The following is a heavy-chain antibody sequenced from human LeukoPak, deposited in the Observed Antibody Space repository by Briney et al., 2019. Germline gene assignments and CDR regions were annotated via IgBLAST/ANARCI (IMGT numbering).Heavy chain of an antibody. J-gene: IGHJ4*02. CDR2: IASDGSST. D-gene: IGHD4-23*01. CDR1: GFTFSSYS. Sequence: GGSLRLSCAASGFTFSSYSMNWVRQAPGKGLEWVSRIASDGSSTTYADSVKGRFSISRDNAKNTLYLQMNSLRVEDTAVYYCARGRPHGNDYWGQGTLVTVSS. V-gene: IGHV3-74*01. CDR3: ARGRPHGNDY.